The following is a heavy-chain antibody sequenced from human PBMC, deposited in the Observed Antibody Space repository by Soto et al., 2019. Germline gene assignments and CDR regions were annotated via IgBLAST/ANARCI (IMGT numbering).Heavy chain of an antibody. Sequence: SQPLSLTCFVSGGSMTFYPSSWIRQFPGKGLDWIAYTSYTGNTNDNPSLQSGVTTTMDTSKNQLSLKLTSMTAADPAVSYCARDMHAGFTHYIDPCRQGTL. CDR3: ARDMHAGFTHYIDP. V-gene: IGHV4-59*01. CDR1: GGSMTFYP. CDR2: TSYTGNT. D-gene: IGHD4-4*01. J-gene: IGHJ5*02.